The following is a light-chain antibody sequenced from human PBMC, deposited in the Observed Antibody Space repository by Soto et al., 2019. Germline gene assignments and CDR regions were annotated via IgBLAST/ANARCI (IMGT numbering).Light chain of an antibody. CDR1: SSNIGNNY. Sequence: QSVLTQPPSVSAAPGQKVTISCSGSSSNIGNNYVSWYQQLPGTAPKLLIYDNNYRPSGIPDRFSGSKSGTSATLGITGLQTGDEADYYCGTWDSRLSAVVFGGGTKVTVL. CDR3: GTWDSRLSAVV. J-gene: IGLJ2*01. CDR2: DNN. V-gene: IGLV1-51*01.